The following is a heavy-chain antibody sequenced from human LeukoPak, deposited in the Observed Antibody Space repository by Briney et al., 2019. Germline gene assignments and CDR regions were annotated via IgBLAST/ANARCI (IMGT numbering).Heavy chain of an antibody. J-gene: IGHJ4*01. Sequence: PGGSPRLSCAASGFTFSDYGMHWVRQAPGKGLEWVAVIANDGRDKKYADSVRGRFTISRDNSKNTVYLQMNSLRAEDTAVFYCVKDMKIKAAGYYFDYWGQEPWSPSPQ. D-gene: IGHD6-13*01. V-gene: IGHV3-30*18. CDR1: GFTFSDYG. CDR2: IANDGRDK. CDR3: VKDMKIKAAGYYFDY.